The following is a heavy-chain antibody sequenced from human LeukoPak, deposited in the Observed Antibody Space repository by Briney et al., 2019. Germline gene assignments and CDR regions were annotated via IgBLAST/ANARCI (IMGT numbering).Heavy chain of an antibody. D-gene: IGHD3-16*02. CDR3: AREADIVSFDL. J-gene: IGHJ2*01. CDR2: IDPKSGDT. CDR1: GYTFTGNH. Sequence: ASVKVSCKASGYTFTGNHVHWVRQAPGGGLEWMGWIDPKSGDTKYAQKFQDRVAMTSDTSISTAYMELSGLRSDDTAVYFCAREADIVSFDLWGRGTLVTVS. V-gene: IGHV1-2*02.